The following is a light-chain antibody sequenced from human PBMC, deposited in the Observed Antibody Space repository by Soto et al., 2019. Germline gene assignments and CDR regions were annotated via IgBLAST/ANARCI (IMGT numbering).Light chain of an antibody. CDR1: QGIRNS. V-gene: IGKV1-27*01. Sequence: DIQMTQSPSFLSASVGDRVTITCRASQGIRNSLAWYQHKPGKVPKLLIYAASTLYSGVSSRFSGSGSGTDFTLTIGSLQPEDVAVYYCQKHSSVPFTFCGGTKAEIK. CDR3: QKHSSVPFT. J-gene: IGKJ4*01. CDR2: AAS.